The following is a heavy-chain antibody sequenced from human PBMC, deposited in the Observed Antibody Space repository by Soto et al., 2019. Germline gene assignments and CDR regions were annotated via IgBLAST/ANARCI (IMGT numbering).Heavy chain of an antibody. Sequence: LILSCAGSGFKFSNYASSWVRQARGKGLDWVSLISATGGGTYYADSVKGRFTISRDNSHNTLYLQVHSLTAEDTAVYYCAKDRRAGGNSAFYFDFWGQGAQVTVSS. V-gene: IGHV3-23*01. CDR1: GFKFSNYA. J-gene: IGHJ4*02. D-gene: IGHD3-16*01. CDR3: AKDRRAGGNSAFYFDF. CDR2: ISATGGGT.